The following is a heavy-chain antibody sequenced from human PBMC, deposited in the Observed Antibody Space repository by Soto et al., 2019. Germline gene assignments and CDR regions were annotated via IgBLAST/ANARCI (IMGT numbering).Heavy chain of an antibody. Sequence: QMQLVQSGPEVKKPGTSVKVSCKASGFTFSSSAVQWVRQARGQRLEWIGWIVVGSGNTNYAQKFQERVTITRDMSTSTAYMELTSLRSEDTAVYYCAADNDFWSGHYSFDYWGQGAQVTVSS. CDR1: GFTFSSSA. V-gene: IGHV1-58*01. J-gene: IGHJ4*02. CDR3: AADNDFWSGHYSFDY. D-gene: IGHD3-3*01. CDR2: IVVGSGNT.